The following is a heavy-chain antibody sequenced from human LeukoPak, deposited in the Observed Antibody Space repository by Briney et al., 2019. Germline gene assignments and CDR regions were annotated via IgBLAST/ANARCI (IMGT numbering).Heavy chain of an antibody. CDR3: AKVIYSSGAIWFDP. CDR1: GFTFSSYA. CDR2: ISGSGGST. D-gene: IGHD6-19*01. V-gene: IGHV3-23*01. Sequence: GGSLRLSCAASGFTFSSYAMSWVRHAPGKGLEWVSAISGSGGSTYYADSVKGRFTISRDNSKNTLYLQMNSLRAEDTAVYYCAKVIYSSGAIWFDPWGQGTLVTVSS. J-gene: IGHJ5*02.